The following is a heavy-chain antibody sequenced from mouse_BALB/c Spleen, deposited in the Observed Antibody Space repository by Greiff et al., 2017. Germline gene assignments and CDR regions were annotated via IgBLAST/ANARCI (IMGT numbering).Heavy chain of an antibody. Sequence: VQLQQSGPELMKPGASVKISCKASGYSFTSYYMHWVKQSHGKSLEWIGYIDPFNGGTSYNQKFKGKATLTVDKSSSTAYMHLSSLTSEDSAVYYCARGGYGSPFAYWGQGTLVTVSA. CDR2: IDPFNGGT. CDR1: GYSFTSYY. D-gene: IGHD1-1*01. CDR3: ARGGYGSPFAY. J-gene: IGHJ3*01. V-gene: IGHV1S135*01.